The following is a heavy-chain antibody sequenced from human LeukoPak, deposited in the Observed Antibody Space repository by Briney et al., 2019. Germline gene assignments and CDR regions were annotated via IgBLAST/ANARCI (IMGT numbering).Heavy chain of an antibody. CDR1: GYTFTDYY. D-gene: IGHD5-12*01. V-gene: IGHV1-2*02. CDR2: INPNSGGT. J-gene: IGHJ4*02. Sequence: ASVKVSCKASGYTFTDYYLHWVRQAPGRGLEWMGWINPNSGGTNYPQKFQGRVTMTRDTSISTAYMELSRLRSDDTAVYYCAILATTQLFDYWGQGTLVTVSS. CDR3: AILATTQLFDY.